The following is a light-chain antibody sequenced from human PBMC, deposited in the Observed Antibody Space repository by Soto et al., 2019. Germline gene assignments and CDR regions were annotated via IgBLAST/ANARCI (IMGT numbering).Light chain of an antibody. V-gene: IGKV3-20*01. CDR2: GAS. Sequence: VMTQSPATLSVSPGERATLSCRDSQSISSNLAWYQQKPGQAPRLLIFGASSRATGIPDRFRGSWSGTDVTLTISRLEPEDFAVYYCQQYCSSPRTFGQGTKVDIK. CDR3: QQYCSSPRT. J-gene: IGKJ1*01. CDR1: QSISSN.